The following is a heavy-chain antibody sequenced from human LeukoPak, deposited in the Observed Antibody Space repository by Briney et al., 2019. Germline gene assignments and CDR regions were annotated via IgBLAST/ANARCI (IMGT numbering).Heavy chain of an antibody. CDR3: ARASEISNYRFDY. CDR2: IYYSGST. J-gene: IGHJ4*02. V-gene: IGHV4-59*01. Sequence: SETLSLTCTVSGGSISSYYWSWIRQPPGKGLEWIGYIYYSGSTNYNPSLKSRVTISVDTSKNQFSLKLSSVTAADTAVYYCARASEISNYRFDYWGQGTLVTVSS. D-gene: IGHD4-11*01. CDR1: GGSISSYY.